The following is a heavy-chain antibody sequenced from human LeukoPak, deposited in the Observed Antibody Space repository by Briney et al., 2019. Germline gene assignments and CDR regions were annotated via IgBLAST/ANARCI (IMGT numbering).Heavy chain of an antibody. J-gene: IGHJ6*03. V-gene: IGHV1-18*01. CDR3: ARGFRLRGVATIVYYYYMDV. Sequence: ASVKVSCKTSGFTFNTYGIAWVRQAPGQGLEWMGWISAYNGNTNYAQNLQDRVTMTTDTSTTTAYMELRGLRSDDTAVYYCARGFRLRGVATIVYYYYMDVWGKGTTVTVSS. CDR1: GFTFNTYG. D-gene: IGHD5-12*01. CDR2: ISAYNGNT.